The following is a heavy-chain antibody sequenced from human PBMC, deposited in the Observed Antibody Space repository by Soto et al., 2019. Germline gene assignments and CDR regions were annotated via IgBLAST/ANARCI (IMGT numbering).Heavy chain of an antibody. V-gene: IGHV1-2*04. CDR1: GYTFTGYY. CDR3: ARDRSSSSDTNWFDP. CDR2: INPNSGGT. J-gene: IGHJ5*02. Sequence: GASVKVSCKASGYTFTGYYMHWVRQAPGQGLEWMGWINPNSGGTNYAQKFQGWVTMTRDTSISTAYMERSRLRSDDTAVYYCARDRSSSSDTNWFDPWGQGTLVTVSS. D-gene: IGHD6-6*01.